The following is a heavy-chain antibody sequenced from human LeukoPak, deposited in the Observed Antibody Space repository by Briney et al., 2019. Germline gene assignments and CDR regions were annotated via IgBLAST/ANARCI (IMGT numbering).Heavy chain of an antibody. Sequence: GESLKISCAASGFTFSSYSMNWVRQAPGKGLEWVSYISSSSSTIYYADSVKGRFTISRDNAKNSLYLQMNSLRAEDTAVYYCARDRSDFQHWGQGTLVTVSS. V-gene: IGHV3-48*01. D-gene: IGHD3-3*01. CDR2: ISSSSSTI. J-gene: IGHJ1*01. CDR1: GFTFSSYS. CDR3: ARDRSDFQH.